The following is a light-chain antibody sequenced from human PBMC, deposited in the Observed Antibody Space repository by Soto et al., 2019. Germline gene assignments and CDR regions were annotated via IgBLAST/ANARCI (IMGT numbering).Light chain of an antibody. CDR3: QESYSTS. CDR2: VAS. V-gene: IGKV1-39*01. Sequence: DIQMTQSPSSLSASVGDSLTITCRASQYISTYLNWYQQKPGKAPKLLIYVASNLQSGVPSRFSGSGSGTDFTLTISSLQHEDIETYYCQESYSTSFGQGTKVDIK. J-gene: IGKJ1*01. CDR1: QYISTY.